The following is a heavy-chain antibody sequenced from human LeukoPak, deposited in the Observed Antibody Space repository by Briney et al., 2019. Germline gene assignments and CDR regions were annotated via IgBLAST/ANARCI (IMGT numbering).Heavy chain of an antibody. CDR2: ISYDGSNK. J-gene: IGHJ4*02. CDR1: GFTFSSYA. V-gene: IGHV3-30*04. D-gene: IGHD3-10*01. CDR3: ARDNGWFGELLKY. Sequence: GGSLRLSCAASGFTFSSYAMHWVRQAPGKGLEWVAVISYDGSNKYYADSVKGRFTISRDNSKNTLYLQMNSLRAEDTAVYYCARDNGWFGELLKYWGQGTLVTVSS.